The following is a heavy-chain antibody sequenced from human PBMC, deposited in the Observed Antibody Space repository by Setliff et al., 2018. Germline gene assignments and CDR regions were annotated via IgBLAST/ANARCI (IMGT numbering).Heavy chain of an antibody. J-gene: IGHJ6*03. CDR3: ARNGDVDTGFLGYYYYYYMDV. V-gene: IGHV3-48*01. D-gene: IGHD5-18*01. CDR1: GFTFSSYT. CDR2: ISSSSRTK. Sequence: HPGGSLRLSCAASGFTFSSYTMNWVRQAPGKGLEWVSYISSSSRTKYYADSVKGRFTISRDNAKNSLYLQMNSLRAEDTAVYYCARNGDVDTGFLGYYYYYYMDVWGKGTTVTVSS.